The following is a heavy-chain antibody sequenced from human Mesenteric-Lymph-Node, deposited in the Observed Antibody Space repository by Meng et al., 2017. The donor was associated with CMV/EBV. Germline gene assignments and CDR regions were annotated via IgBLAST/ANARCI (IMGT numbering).Heavy chain of an antibody. CDR3: VKGRRWELPLDS. J-gene: IGHJ4*02. CDR1: GFTVSSNY. Sequence: GESLKISCAASGFTVSSNYMTWVRQAPGKGLEWVSVIYDNDSTYYADSVKGRFTISRDNSKSTLYLQMSSLRAEDTAVYSCVKGRRWELPLDSWGQGTLVTVSS. D-gene: IGHD1-26*01. CDR2: IYDNDST. V-gene: IGHV3-53*01.